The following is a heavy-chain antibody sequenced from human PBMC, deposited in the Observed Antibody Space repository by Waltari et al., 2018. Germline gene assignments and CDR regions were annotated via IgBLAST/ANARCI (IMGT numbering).Heavy chain of an antibody. J-gene: IGHJ4*02. CDR2: ISSSSSTI. CDR1: GFTFSSYS. Sequence: EVQMVESGGGLVQPGGSLRLSCAASGFTFSSYSMNWVRKAPGKGLEWVSYISSSSSTIYYADSVKGRFTISRDNAKNSLYLQMNSLRAEDTAVYYCARDFYGSGRQRGYWGQGTLVTVSS. D-gene: IGHD3-10*01. V-gene: IGHV3-48*01. CDR3: ARDFYGSGRQRGY.